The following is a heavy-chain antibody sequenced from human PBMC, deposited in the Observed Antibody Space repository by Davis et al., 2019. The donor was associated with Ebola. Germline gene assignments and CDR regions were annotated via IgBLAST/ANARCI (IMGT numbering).Heavy chain of an antibody. J-gene: IGHJ6*04. Sequence: AASVQVSCKASGYTFTSYYMHWVRQAPGQGLEWMGIINPSGGSTSYAQKFQGRVTMTRDTSTSTVYMELSSLRSGDTAVYYCARVQNFDWLLSGYYYGMDVWGKGTTVTVSS. D-gene: IGHD3-9*01. CDR2: INPSGGST. CDR3: ARVQNFDWLLSGYYYGMDV. CDR1: GYTFTSYY. V-gene: IGHV1-46*01.